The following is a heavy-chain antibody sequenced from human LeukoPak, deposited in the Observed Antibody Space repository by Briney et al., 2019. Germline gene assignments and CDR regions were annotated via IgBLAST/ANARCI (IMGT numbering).Heavy chain of an antibody. CDR1: GYSFTSYW. V-gene: IGHV5-51*01. J-gene: IGHJ5*02. D-gene: IGHD2-15*01. CDR3: ARGKGYCSGGSCPPNWFDP. CDR2: IYPGDSDT. Sequence: GESLKISCKGSGYSFTSYWIGWVRQMPGKGLEWMGIIYPGDSDTRYSPSFQGQVTISADKSISTAYLQWSSLKASDTAMYYCARGKGYCSGGSCPPNWFDPWGQGTLVTVSS.